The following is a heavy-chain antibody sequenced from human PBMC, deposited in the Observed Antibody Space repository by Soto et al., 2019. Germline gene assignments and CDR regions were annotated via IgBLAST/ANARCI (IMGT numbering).Heavy chain of an antibody. V-gene: IGHV3-23*01. CDR2: ISGSGGST. CDR1: GFTFSSYA. Sequence: GGSLRLSCAASGFTFSSYAMSWVRQAPGKGLEWVSAISGSGGSTYYADSVKGRFTISRDNSKNTLYLQMNSLRAEDTAVYYCANSKGYCSGGSCYGTGFYWGQGTLVTVSS. D-gene: IGHD2-15*01. CDR3: ANSKGYCSGGSCYGTGFY. J-gene: IGHJ4*02.